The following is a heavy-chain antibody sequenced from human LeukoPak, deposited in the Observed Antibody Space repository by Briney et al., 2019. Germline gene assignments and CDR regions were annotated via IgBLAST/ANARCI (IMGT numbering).Heavy chain of an antibody. Sequence: GGSLRLSCAASGFTFSSYSMNWVRQAPGKGLEWVSSISSSSSYIYYADSVKGRFTISRDNAKNSLYLQMNSLRAEDTAVHYCARTVDTAMVFDYWGQGTLVTVSS. D-gene: IGHD5-18*01. J-gene: IGHJ4*02. CDR1: GFTFSSYS. CDR2: ISSSSSYI. V-gene: IGHV3-21*01. CDR3: ARTVDTAMVFDY.